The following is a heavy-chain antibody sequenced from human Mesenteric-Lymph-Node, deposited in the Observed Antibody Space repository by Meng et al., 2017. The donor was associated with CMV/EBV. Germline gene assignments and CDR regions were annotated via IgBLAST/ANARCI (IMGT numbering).Heavy chain of an antibody. CDR3: ARGGGDIVVVPAAIRFDP. D-gene: IGHD2-2*02. CDR2: IYYSGST. CDR1: GGSISSYY. V-gene: IGHV4-59*01. Sequence: GSLRLSCTVSGGSISSYYWSWIRQPPGKGLEWIGYIYYSGSTNYNPSLKSRVTISVDTSKNQFSLKLSSVTAADTAVYYCARGGGDIVVVPAAIRFDPWGQGTLVTVSS. J-gene: IGHJ5*02.